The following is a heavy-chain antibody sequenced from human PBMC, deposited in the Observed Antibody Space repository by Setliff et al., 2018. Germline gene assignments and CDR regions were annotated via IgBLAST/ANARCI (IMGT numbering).Heavy chain of an antibody. CDR1: GGAFSNYG. CDR3: ARESVVVVTTTNYYYYKDV. J-gene: IGHJ6*03. D-gene: IGHD2-21*02. Sequence: SVKVSCKASGGAFSNYGITWVRQAPGQGLEWMGGIIPIFGTTTYAQKFQGSVTITRDTSASTGYMELSSLSSEDTAVYYCARESVVVVTTTNYYYYKDVWGEGTTVTVSS. V-gene: IGHV1-69*05. CDR2: IIPIFGTT.